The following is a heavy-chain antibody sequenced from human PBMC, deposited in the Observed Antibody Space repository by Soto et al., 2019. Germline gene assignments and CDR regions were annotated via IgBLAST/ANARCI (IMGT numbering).Heavy chain of an antibody. CDR2: INAGNGNT. CDR1: GYTFTSYS. D-gene: IGHD6-13*01. CDR3: ARSPAAGYYYYGMDV. Sequence: EASVKVSCKASGYTFTSYSMHWVRQAPGQRLEWMGWINAGNGNTKYSQKFQGRVTITRDTSASTAYMELSSLRSEDTAVYYCARSPAAGYYYYGMDVWGQGTTVTVSS. J-gene: IGHJ6*02. V-gene: IGHV1-3*01.